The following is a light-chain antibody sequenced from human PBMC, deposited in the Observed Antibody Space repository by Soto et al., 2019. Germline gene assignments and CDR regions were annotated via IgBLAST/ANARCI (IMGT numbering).Light chain of an antibody. CDR2: LGS. CDR1: QSLLHSNGYNY. Sequence: DIVMTQSPLSLPVTPGEPASISCRSSQSLLHSNGYNYLDWYLQKPGQSPQLLIYLGSNRASGVPDRFSGSGSGTDFTLKISRVEAEDVGVYYCMQPLQSWTFGQATKV. J-gene: IGKJ1*01. CDR3: MQPLQSWT. V-gene: IGKV2-28*01.